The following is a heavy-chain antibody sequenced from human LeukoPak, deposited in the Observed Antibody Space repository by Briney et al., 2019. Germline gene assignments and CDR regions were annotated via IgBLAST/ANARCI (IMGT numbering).Heavy chain of an antibody. D-gene: IGHD3-10*01. CDR1: GYTFTSYD. J-gene: IGHJ6*03. Sequence: GASVKVSCKASGYTFTSYDINWVRQATEQGLEWMGWMNPNSGNTGYAQKFQGRVTMTRNTSISTAYMELSSLRSEDTAVYYCARPRGGYYYYYMDVWGKGTTVTVSS. V-gene: IGHV1-8*01. CDR2: MNPNSGNT. CDR3: ARPRGGYYYYYMDV.